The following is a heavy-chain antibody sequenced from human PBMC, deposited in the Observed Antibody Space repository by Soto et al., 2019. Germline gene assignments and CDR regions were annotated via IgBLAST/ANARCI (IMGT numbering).Heavy chain of an antibody. J-gene: IGHJ3*02. CDR3: AKGLKWGYSSGWFPHDAFDI. CDR1: GFTFCDFY. V-gene: IGHV3-11*01. D-gene: IGHD6-19*01. CDR2: ISSTGSTI. Sequence: PGGSLRLSCAASGFTFCDFYMSWIRQAPGKGLEWVSYISSTGSTIYYADSVKGRFTISRDNAKNSLYLQMNSLRAEDTAVYYCAKGLKWGYSSGWFPHDAFDIWGQGTMVTVSS.